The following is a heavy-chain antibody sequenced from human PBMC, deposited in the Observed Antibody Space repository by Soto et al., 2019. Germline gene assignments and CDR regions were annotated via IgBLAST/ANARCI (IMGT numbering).Heavy chain of an antibody. J-gene: IGHJ4*02. Sequence: PGGSLRLSCAASGFTFSRNGMHWIRQAPGKGLEWVAIIWYHGNKENYADSVKGRFTISRDNSKNTLYLQMNSLRAEDTAVYYCAKSLASFRHDYGDDPHRFDFSGQGILVTVSS. D-gene: IGHD4-17*01. CDR2: IWYHGNKE. CDR1: GFTFSRNG. CDR3: AKSLASFRHDYGDDPHRFDF. V-gene: IGHV3-33*06.